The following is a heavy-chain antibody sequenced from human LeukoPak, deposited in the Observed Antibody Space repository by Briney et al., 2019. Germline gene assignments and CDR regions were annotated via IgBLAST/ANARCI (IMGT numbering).Heavy chain of an antibody. CDR1: GYAFDSFG. Sequence: GASVKVSCKASGYAFDSFGISWVRQAPGRGLEWMGWISGYSGNSNSAQKLRGRLIMTTDNSTGTAYMDLRSLTSDDTAFYYCLRVGATYGDPLEFDYWGQGTLVTVSS. CDR3: LRVGATYGDPLEFDY. J-gene: IGHJ4*02. D-gene: IGHD4-17*01. V-gene: IGHV1-18*01. CDR2: ISGYSGNS.